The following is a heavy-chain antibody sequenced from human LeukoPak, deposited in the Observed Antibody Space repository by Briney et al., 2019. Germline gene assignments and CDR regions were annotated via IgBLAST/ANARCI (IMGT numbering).Heavy chain of an antibody. Sequence: RASVKVSCKASGYTFTSYDINWVRQATGQGLEWMGWMNHNSGNTGYAQKFQGRVTMTRNTSISTAYMELSSLRSEDTAVYYCARGTLSRGRTWFDPWGQGTLVTVSS. CDR2: MNHNSGNT. D-gene: IGHD3-16*02. V-gene: IGHV1-8*01. J-gene: IGHJ5*02. CDR1: GYTFTSYD. CDR3: ARGTLSRGRTWFDP.